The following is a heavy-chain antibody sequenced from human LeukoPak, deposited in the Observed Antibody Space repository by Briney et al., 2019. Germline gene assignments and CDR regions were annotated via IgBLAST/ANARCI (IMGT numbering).Heavy chain of an antibody. CDR1: GGSISSYY. CDR3: ARVIAVAGPDYYYYYGMDV. Sequence: PSETLSLTCTVSGGSISSYYWSWIRQPPGKGLEWIGYIYYSGSTNYNPSLKSRVTISVDTSKNQFSLKLSSVTAADTAVYYCARVIAVAGPDYYYYYGMDVWGQGTTVTVSS. D-gene: IGHD6-19*01. J-gene: IGHJ6*02. CDR2: IYYSGST. V-gene: IGHV4-59*01.